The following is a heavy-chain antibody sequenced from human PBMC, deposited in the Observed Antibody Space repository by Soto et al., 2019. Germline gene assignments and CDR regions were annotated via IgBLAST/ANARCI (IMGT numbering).Heavy chain of an antibody. CDR3: AGLYGPVTTRHFFYYGMDV. V-gene: IGHV5-51*01. CDR1: GYSFTSFW. CDR2: IYPSDSDT. J-gene: IGHJ6*02. D-gene: IGHD4-17*01. Sequence: GESLKISCKGSGYSFTSFWIGWVRQMPGKGLEWMGIIYPSDSDTKYSPSFQGQVTISADKSIRTAYLHWSSLKASDSAMYYCAGLYGPVTTRHFFYYGMDVWGLGTTVTVSS.